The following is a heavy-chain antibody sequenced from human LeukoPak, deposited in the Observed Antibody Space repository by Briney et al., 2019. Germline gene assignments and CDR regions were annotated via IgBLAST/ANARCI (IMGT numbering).Heavy chain of an antibody. V-gene: IGHV1-18*01. Sequence: ASVKVSCKASGYTFTSYGISWVRQAPGQGVEWMGWISAYNGNTNYAQKLQGRVTMTTDTSTSTAYMELRSLRSDDTAVYYCARDRGYSSSWYPYDSSGQGAFDIWGQGTMVTVSS. CDR1: GYTFTSYG. D-gene: IGHD6-13*01. CDR3: ARDRGYSSSWYPYDSSGQGAFDI. J-gene: IGHJ3*02. CDR2: ISAYNGNT.